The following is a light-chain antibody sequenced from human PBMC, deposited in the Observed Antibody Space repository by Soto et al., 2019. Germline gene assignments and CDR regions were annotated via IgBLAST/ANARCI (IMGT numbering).Light chain of an antibody. CDR2: EVS. CDR1: SSDVGGYNY. J-gene: IGLJ3*02. V-gene: IGLV2-8*01. Sequence: QSALTQPPSASGSPGQSVTISCTGTSSDVGGYNYVSWYQQYPGKAPKIMIYEVSEWPSGVPVRFSGSNSGNTASLTVSGLQAEDEADYYCSSYAGTNNLVFGGGTKLTVL. CDR3: SSYAGTNNLV.